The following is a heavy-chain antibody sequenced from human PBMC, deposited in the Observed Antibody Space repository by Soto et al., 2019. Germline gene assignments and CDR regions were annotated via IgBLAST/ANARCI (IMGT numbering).Heavy chain of an antibody. V-gene: IGHV4-30-4*01. CDR2: IYYSGST. Sequence: KPSETLSLTCTVSGGSISSGDYYWSWIRHPPGKGLEWIGYIYYSGSTYYNPSLKSRVTISVDTSKNQFSLKLSSVTAADTAVYYCARVNYDILTGYYWFDPWGQGTLVTAPQ. D-gene: IGHD3-9*01. CDR3: ARVNYDILTGYYWFDP. J-gene: IGHJ5*02. CDR1: GGSISSGDYY.